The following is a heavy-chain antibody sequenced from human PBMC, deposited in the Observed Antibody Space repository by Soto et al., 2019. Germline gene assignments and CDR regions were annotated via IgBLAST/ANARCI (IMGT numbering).Heavy chain of an antibody. Sequence: PVGSLRLSCAASGFTFSSYSMNWARQAPGKGLEWVSSISSSSSYIYYADSVKGRFTISRDNAKNSLYLQMNSLRAEDTAVYYCARDHGGTYSGSPDAFDIWGQGTMVTVSS. V-gene: IGHV3-21*01. CDR3: ARDHGGTYSGSPDAFDI. CDR1: GFTFSSYS. CDR2: ISSSSSYI. J-gene: IGHJ3*02. D-gene: IGHD1-26*01.